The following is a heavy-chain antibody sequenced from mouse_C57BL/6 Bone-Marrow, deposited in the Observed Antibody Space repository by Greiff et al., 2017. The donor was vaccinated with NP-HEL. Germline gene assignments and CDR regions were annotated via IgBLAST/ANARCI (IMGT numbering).Heavy chain of an antibody. D-gene: IGHD1-1*01. J-gene: IGHJ4*01. CDR3: ARYYYGSSFRYYAMDY. CDR2: IDPANGNT. V-gene: IGHV14-3*01. Sequence: VQLQQSVAELVRPGASVKLSCTASGFNIKNTYMHWVKQRPEQGLEWIGRIDPANGNTKYAPKFQGKATITADTSSNTAYLQLSSLTSEDTAIYYCARYYYGSSFRYYAMDYWGQGTSVTVSS. CDR1: GFNIKNTY.